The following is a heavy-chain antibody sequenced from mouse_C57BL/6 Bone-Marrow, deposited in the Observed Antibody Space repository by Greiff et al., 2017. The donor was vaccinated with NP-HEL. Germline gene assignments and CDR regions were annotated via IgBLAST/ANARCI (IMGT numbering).Heavy chain of an antibody. D-gene: IGHD2-4*01. V-gene: IGHV8-8*01. J-gene: IGHJ3*01. CDR3: ARIDYDCGGAWFAY. Sequence: QVTLKESGPGILQPSQTLSLTCSFSGFSLSTFGMGVGWIRQPSGQGLEWLAHIWWDDDKYYNPALKSRPTISKDTSNTQVIHMLANADTAETAAHYCARIDYDCGGAWFAYWGQGTLVTVSA. CDR2: IWWDDDK. CDR1: GFSLSTFGMG.